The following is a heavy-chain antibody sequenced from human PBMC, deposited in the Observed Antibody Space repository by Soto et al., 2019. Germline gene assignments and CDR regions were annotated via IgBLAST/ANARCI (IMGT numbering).Heavy chain of an antibody. V-gene: IGHV3-21*01. D-gene: IGHD3-10*01. CDR3: ARGYYGSGSYTWFDP. CDR2: IGTSGSYI. CDR1: GFIFSRYS. J-gene: IGHJ5*02. Sequence: GGSLRLSCAVSGFIFSRYSMNWVRQAPGKGLEWVSSIGTSGSYIYDTDSVKGRFTISRDNTKDSLYLQMNSLRAEDTAIYYCARGYYGSGSYTWFDPWGQGTLVTVSS.